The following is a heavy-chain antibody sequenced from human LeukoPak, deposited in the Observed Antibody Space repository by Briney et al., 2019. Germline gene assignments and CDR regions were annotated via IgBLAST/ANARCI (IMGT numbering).Heavy chain of an antibody. CDR2: IYYSGST. CDR3: ANYGNYYDSSGHSI. Sequence: SETLSLTCTVSGGSISSSSYYWGRIRQPPGKGMEWNGSIYYSGSTYYNPSLKSRVTISVDTSKNQFSLKLSSVTAADTAVYYCANYGNYYDSSGHSIWGQGTLVTVSS. D-gene: IGHD3-22*01. V-gene: IGHV4-39*01. CDR1: GGSISSSSYY. J-gene: IGHJ4*02.